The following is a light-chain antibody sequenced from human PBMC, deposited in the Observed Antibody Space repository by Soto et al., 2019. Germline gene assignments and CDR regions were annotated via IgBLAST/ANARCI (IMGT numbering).Light chain of an antibody. J-gene: IGLJ7*01. CDR2: EVS. Sequence: QSALTQPASVSGSPGQSSTISCTGTSSDVGSHNLVSWYQQHPGQAPKLMIYEVSKRPLGGSTRFSDSKSGNTASLTISGLQAEDEADYFCCLGGGSRAVFGGGTQVTVL. CDR1: SSDVGSHNL. CDR3: CLGGGSRAV. V-gene: IGLV2-23*02.